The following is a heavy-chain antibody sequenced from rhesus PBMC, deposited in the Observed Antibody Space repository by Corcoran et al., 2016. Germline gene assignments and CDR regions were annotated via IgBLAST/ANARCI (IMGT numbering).Heavy chain of an antibody. CDR1: VVSISGYY. J-gene: IGHJ6*01. Sequence: QVQLQESGPGLVKPSETLSLTCAASVVSISGYYRNGLPPSPGQGLEWSGGIYGSGGYTEYNPSLKSRVTISIDTSKNQFSLKLSSVAAADSAVYYCARLIYGSSTYCSSDGLDSWGQGVVVTVSS. CDR3: ARLIYGSSTYCSSDGLDS. V-gene: IGHV4-93*02. D-gene: IGHD2-15*01. CDR2: IYGSGGYT.